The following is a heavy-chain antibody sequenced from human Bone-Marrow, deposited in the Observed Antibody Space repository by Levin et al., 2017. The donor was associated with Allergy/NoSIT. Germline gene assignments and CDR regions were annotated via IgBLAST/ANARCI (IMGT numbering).Heavy chain of an antibody. D-gene: IGHD6-19*01. J-gene: IGHJ4*02. CDR1: GGSFSGYY. Sequence: SQTLSLTCAVYGGSFSGYYWSWIRQPPGKGLEWIGEINHSGSTNYNPSLKSRVTISVDTSKNQFSLKLSSVTAADTAVYYCARGPQQWLVRGYYFDYWGQGTLVTVSS. CDR3: ARGPQQWLVRGYYFDY. V-gene: IGHV4-34*01. CDR2: INHSGST.